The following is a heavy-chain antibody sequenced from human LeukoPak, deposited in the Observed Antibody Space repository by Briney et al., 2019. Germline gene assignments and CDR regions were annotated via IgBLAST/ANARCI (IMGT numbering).Heavy chain of an antibody. J-gene: IGHJ3*02. CDR3: ARRLHGSDVFEI. CDR2: IYYSGST. CDR1: GGSISSSTYY. V-gene: IGHV4-39*01. D-gene: IGHD3-10*01. Sequence: SETLSLTCSVSGGSISSSTYYWGWIRQPPGKGLEWIGSIYYSGSTYYNPPLKSRVTISVDTSKNQFSLKLTSVTAADTAVYYCARRLHGSDVFEIWGQGTMVTVSS.